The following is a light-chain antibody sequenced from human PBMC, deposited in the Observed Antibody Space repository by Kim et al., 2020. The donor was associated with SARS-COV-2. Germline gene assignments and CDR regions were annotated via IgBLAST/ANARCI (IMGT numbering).Light chain of an antibody. CDR3: QAWDSSTWV. Sequence: VSPDQTASIPCSGDKLGDKYACWYQQKPGQSPVLVIYQDSKRPSGIPERFSGSNSGNTAPLTISGTQAMDEADYYCQAWDSSTWVFGGGTQLTVL. V-gene: IGLV3-1*01. CDR1: KLGDKY. CDR2: QDS. J-gene: IGLJ3*02.